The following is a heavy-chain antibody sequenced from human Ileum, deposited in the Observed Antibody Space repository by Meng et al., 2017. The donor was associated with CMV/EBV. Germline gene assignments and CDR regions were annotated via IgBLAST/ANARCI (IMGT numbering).Heavy chain of an antibody. CDR1: GFTFSLYS. CDR2: ICSSSNYI. CDR3: ARSSGSGFSYYGLDV. D-gene: IGHD3-10*01. J-gene: IGHJ6*02. V-gene: IGHV3-21*01. Sequence: GESLKIPWAASGFTFSLYSMNWVRQAPGKGLEWVSSICSSSNYIFYADSVEGRCTLFRDNAKHSLYLEMNSLRADDPAVYYCARSSGSGFSYYGLDVWGQGTTVTVSS.